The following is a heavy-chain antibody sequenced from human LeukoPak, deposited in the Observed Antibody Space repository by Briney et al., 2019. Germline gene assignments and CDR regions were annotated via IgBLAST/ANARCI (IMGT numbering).Heavy chain of an antibody. D-gene: IGHD6-19*01. J-gene: IGHJ1*01. CDR1: GFTFSSYA. V-gene: IGHV3-23*01. CDR3: AKGEQWLYSEYFQH. Sequence: GGSLRLSCAASGFTFSSYAMSWVRQAPGKGLEWVSAISGSGGSTYYAESVKGRFTISGDNSKTTLYLQMNSLRAEDTAVYYCAKGEQWLYSEYFQHWGQGTLVTVSS. CDR2: ISGSGGST.